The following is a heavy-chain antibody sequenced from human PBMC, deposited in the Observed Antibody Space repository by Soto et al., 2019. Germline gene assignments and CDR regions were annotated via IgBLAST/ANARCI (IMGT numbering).Heavy chain of an antibody. V-gene: IGHV3-30-3*01. CDR3: ARELDSGSYYTGGMDV. Sequence: GGSLRLSCAASGFTFSSYAMHWVRQAPGKGLEWVAVISYDGSNKYYADSVKGRFTISRDNSKNTLYLQMNSLRAEDTAVYYCARELDSGSYYTGGMDVWGQGTTVTVS. CDR1: GFTFSSYA. CDR2: ISYDGSNK. D-gene: IGHD3-10*01. J-gene: IGHJ6*02.